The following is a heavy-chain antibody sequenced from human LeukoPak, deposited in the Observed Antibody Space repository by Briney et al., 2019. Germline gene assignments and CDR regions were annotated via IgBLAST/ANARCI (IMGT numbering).Heavy chain of an antibody. D-gene: IGHD5-12*01. V-gene: IGHV3-33*01. Sequence: PGRSLSLSCAVSGFTFSNYCMQWVRQAPGRGLEWVAVIWFDGTNKYYADSVRGRFTISRDNSKNTLYLQMSSLKAEDTAVYYCARDRGVAAHLDYWGQGTLVTVSS. CDR3: ARDRGVAAHLDY. CDR1: GFTFSNYC. J-gene: IGHJ4*02. CDR2: IWFDGTNK.